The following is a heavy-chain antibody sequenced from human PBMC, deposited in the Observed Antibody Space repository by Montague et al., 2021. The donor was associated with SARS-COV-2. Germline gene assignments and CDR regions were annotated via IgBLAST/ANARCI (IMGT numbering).Heavy chain of an antibody. Sequence: SETLSLTCAVYGGSFSGYYWSWIRQPPGKGLEWIGEINHSGSTNYSPSLKSRVTISVDTPKNQFSLKLSSVTAADTAVYYCARGLFQPEFHDYWGQGTLVTVSS. J-gene: IGHJ4*02. D-gene: IGHD2-2*01. CDR1: GGSFSGYY. CDR3: ARGLFQPEFHDY. V-gene: IGHV4-34*01. CDR2: INHSGST.